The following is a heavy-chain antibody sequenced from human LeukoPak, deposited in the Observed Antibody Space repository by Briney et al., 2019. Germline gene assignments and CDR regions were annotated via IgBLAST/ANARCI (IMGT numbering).Heavy chain of an antibody. V-gene: IGHV3-30-3*01. CDR1: GLTFSSYA. D-gene: IGHD1-26*01. J-gene: IGHJ4*02. CDR2: ISYDGSNK. CDR3: ARGGAFDY. Sequence: GGSLRLSCAASGLTFSSYAMHWVRQAPGKGLEWVAVISYDGSNKYYADSVKGRFTISRDNSKNTLYLQMNSLRAEDTAVYYCARGGAFDYWGQGTLVTVSS.